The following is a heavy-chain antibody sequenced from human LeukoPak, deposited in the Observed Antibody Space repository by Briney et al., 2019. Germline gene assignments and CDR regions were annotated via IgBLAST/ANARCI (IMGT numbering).Heavy chain of an antibody. D-gene: IGHD6-13*01. Sequence: PGGSLRLSCAASGFTFSSYWMHWVRHAPGKGLVWVSRINSDGSSTSYADSVKGRFTISRDNAKNTLYLQMNSLRAEYTAVYYCATIGSSSWLPFDYWGQGTLVTVSS. CDR3: ATIGSSSWLPFDY. V-gene: IGHV3-74*01. CDR1: GFTFSSYW. CDR2: INSDGSST. J-gene: IGHJ4*02.